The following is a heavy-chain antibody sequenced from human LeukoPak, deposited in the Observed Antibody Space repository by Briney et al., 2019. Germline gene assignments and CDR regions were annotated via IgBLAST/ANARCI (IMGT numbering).Heavy chain of an antibody. CDR1: ADAFTKSC. J-gene: IGHJ4*02. Sequence: ASVKISCTASADAFTKSCFHWVRQTPRHGLQYLGIVDPSVAAPTYAQRFQGRVTMTRDTSTRTIYMELRGLQPEDTAVYYCAGSRLRFLQWDYWGQGTVVTVSS. V-gene: IGHV1-46*01. D-gene: IGHD3-3*01. CDR3: AGSRLRFLQWDY. CDR2: VDPSVAAP.